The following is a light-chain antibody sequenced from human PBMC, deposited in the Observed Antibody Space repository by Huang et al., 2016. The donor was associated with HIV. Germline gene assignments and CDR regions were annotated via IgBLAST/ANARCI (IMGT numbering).Light chain of an antibody. CDR2: DAS. CDR1: QSVSSN. Sequence: EIVMTQSPATLSVSPGERATLSCRASQSVSSNLAWYQQKPCQAPRLLIYDASTRATGIPARCRGSGSGTEFTLTISSLQSEDCAVYFCQQYNNWPPMYTFGQGTKLEIK. V-gene: IGKV3-15*01. CDR3: QQYNNWPPMYT. J-gene: IGKJ2*01.